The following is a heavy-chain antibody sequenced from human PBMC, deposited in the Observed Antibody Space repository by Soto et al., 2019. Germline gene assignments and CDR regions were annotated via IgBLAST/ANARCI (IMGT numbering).Heavy chain of an antibody. CDR1: GYTFTSYG. CDR2: ISAYNGNT. J-gene: IGHJ4*02. V-gene: IGHV1-18*01. Sequence: QVQLVQSGAEVKKPGASVKVSCKASGYTFTSYGISWVRQAPGQGLESMGWISAYNGNTNYAQKLQGRVTMTTDTSTSTAYMELRSLRSDDTAVYYCARDPITYYDILTGEPFDYWGQGTLVTVSS. D-gene: IGHD3-9*01. CDR3: ARDPITYYDILTGEPFDY.